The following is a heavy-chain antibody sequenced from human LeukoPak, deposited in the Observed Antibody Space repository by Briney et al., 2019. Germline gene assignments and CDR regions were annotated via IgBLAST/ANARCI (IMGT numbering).Heavy chain of an antibody. J-gene: IGHJ4*02. CDR3: AREAARLGFVY. CDR2: ISYDGSNK. D-gene: IGHD6-6*01. Sequence: GGSLRLSCAASGFTFSSYAMHWVRQAPGKGLEWVAVISYDGSNKYYADSVKGRFTISRDNSKNTLYLQMNSLRAEDTAVYYCAREAARLGFVYWGQGTLVTVSS. CDR1: GFTFSSYA. V-gene: IGHV3-30-3*01.